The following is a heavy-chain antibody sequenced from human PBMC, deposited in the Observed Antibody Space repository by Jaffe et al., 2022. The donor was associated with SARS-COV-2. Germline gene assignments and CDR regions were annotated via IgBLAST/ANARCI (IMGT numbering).Heavy chain of an antibody. CDR3: ARDRGAAAGTGYDYYYYGMDV. V-gene: IGHV4-59*01. CDR1: GGSISSYY. CDR2: IYYSGST. J-gene: IGHJ6*02. Sequence: QVQLQESGPGLVKPSETLSLTCTVSGGSISSYYWSWIRQPPGKGLEWIGYIYYSGSTNYNPSLKSRVTISVDTSKNQFSLKLSSVTAADTAVYYCARDRGAAAGTGYDYYYYGMDVWGQGTTVTVSS. D-gene: IGHD6-13*01.